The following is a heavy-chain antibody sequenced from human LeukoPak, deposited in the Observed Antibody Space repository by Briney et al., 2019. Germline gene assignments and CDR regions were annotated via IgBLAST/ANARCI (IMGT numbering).Heavy chain of an antibody. CDR1: GYSFTSYW. Sequence: HGESLKISCKGSGYSFTSYWIGWVRQMPGKGLEWMGIIYPGDSDTRYSPSFQGQVTISADKSISTAYLQWSSLKASDTAMYYCATLYYYGSGSSKDAFDIWGQGTMVTVSS. J-gene: IGHJ3*02. D-gene: IGHD3-10*01. V-gene: IGHV5-51*01. CDR2: IYPGDSDT. CDR3: ATLYYYGSGSSKDAFDI.